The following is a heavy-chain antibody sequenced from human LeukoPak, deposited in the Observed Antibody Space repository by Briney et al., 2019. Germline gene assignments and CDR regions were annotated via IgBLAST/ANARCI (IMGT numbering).Heavy chain of an antibody. CDR2: ISYDGSNK. D-gene: IGHD2-15*01. Sequence: PGGSLRLSCAASGFTFSSYAMHWVRQAPGKGLEWVAVISYDGSNKYYADSVKGRFTISRDNSRNTLYLQMNSLRAEDTAIYYCAREWGYGCGGECFSGIQAYYGMDVWGQGTTVTVSS. CDR3: AREWGYGCGGECFSGIQAYYGMDV. CDR1: GFTFSSYA. V-gene: IGHV3-30-3*01. J-gene: IGHJ6*02.